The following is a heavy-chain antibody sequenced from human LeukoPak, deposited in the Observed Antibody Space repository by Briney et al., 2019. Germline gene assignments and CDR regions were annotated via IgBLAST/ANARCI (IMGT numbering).Heavy chain of an antibody. J-gene: IGHJ4*02. CDR3: AKDRNGWPTNFDS. CDR2: ISSSGGTT. D-gene: IGHD6-19*01. Sequence: PGGSLRLSCAASGFTFITYAVNWVRQAPGKGLECVSAISSSGGTTYYADSVKGRFSISRDNSKNTLYLQMNSLRAEDTAVYYCAKDRNGWPTNFDSWGQGTLLTASA. CDR1: GFTFITYA. V-gene: IGHV3-23*01.